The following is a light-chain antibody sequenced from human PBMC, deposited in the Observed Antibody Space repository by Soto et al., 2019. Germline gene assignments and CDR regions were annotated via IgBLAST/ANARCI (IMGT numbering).Light chain of an antibody. CDR1: QSVSSD. J-gene: IGKJ2*01. V-gene: IGKV3-20*01. CDR3: QQYGSSPRT. CDR2: GAS. Sequence: TLSPATVSVSPGERATLSCRASQSVSSDLAWYQQKPGQAPRLLIYGASSRATGIPDRFSGSGSGTDFTLTISRLEPEDFAVYYCQQYGSSPRTFGQ.